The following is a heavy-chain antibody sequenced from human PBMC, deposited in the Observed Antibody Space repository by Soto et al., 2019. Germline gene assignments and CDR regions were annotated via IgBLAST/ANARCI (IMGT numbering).Heavy chain of an antibody. J-gene: IGHJ5*02. Sequence: QVQLVESGGGVVQPGRSLRLSCAASGFTFSSYAMHWVRQAPGKGLEWVAVISYDGSNKYYADSVKGRFTISRDNSKNTLYLQMNSLRAEGTAVYYCARDYDYGDYGWFDPWGQGTLVTVSS. CDR3: ARDYDYGDYGWFDP. V-gene: IGHV3-30-3*01. D-gene: IGHD4-17*01. CDR2: ISYDGSNK. CDR1: GFTFSSYA.